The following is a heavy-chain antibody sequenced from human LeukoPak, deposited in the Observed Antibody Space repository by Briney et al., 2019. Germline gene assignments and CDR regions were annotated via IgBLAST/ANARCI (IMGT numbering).Heavy chain of an antibody. D-gene: IGHD2-15*01. J-gene: IGHJ4*02. CDR1: GFTFSNYW. Sequence: GGSLRLSCAASGFTFSNYWMHWVRQAPGKGLEWVSAISNNGGYTYYADSVQGRFTISRDNSKSTLCLQMSSLRAEDTAVYYCAKQLGYCSDGSCYFPYWGQGTLVTVSS. CDR2: ISNNGGYT. V-gene: IGHV3-23*01. CDR3: AKQLGYCSDGSCYFPY.